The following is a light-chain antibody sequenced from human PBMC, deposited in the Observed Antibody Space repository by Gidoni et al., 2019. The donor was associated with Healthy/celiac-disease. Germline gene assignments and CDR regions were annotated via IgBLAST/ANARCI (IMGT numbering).Light chain of an antibody. Sequence: EIVMTQSPLSMHVNPGEPASISCRSSQSLLQSNGYNYVDWYLQKPGQSPQLLIYLGSTRVSGVPDRFNGSGSGTDFTLKISRVEAEYVGVYYFMQALQTQFTFGPGTKVDIK. CDR1: QSLLQSNGYNY. J-gene: IGKJ3*01. V-gene: IGKV2-28*01. CDR2: LGS. CDR3: MQALQTQFT.